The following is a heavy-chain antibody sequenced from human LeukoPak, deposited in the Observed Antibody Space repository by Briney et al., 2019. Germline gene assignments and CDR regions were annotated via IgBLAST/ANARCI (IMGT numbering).Heavy chain of an antibody. CDR1: GFTFSSYG. D-gene: IGHD1-7*01. Sequence: GSLRLSCAASGFTFSSYGMHWVRQAPGKGLEWVAVISYDGSNKYYADSVKGRFTISRDNSKNTLYLQMNSLRAEDTAVYYCATSITGTAGVDYWGQGTLVTVSS. J-gene: IGHJ4*02. CDR3: ATSITGTAGVDY. CDR2: ISYDGSNK. V-gene: IGHV3-30*03.